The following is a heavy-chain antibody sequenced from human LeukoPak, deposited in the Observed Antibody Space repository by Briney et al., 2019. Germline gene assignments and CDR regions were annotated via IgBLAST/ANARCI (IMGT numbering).Heavy chain of an antibody. D-gene: IGHD3-22*01. CDR3: ARGFPPRRQYDSSGYYSYYFDY. Sequence: ASVKVSCKTSGYTFTSYGISWVRQAPGQGLEWMGWISAYNGNTHSAQKLQGRVTMTTDTSTSTAYMELRSLRSDDTAVYYCARGFPPRRQYDSSGYYSYYFDYWGQGTLVTVSS. V-gene: IGHV1-18*01. CDR2: ISAYNGNT. J-gene: IGHJ4*02. CDR1: GYTFTSYG.